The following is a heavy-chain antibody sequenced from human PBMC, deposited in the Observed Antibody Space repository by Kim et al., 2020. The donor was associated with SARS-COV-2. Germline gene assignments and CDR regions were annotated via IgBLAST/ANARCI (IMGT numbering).Heavy chain of an antibody. CDR3: ARHLEGYYHYYYYYGMDV. CDR2: IYYSGST. V-gene: IGHV4-39*01. J-gene: IGHJ6*02. Sequence: SETLSLTCTVSGGSISSSSYYWGWIRQPPGKGLEWIGSIYYSGSTYYNPSLKSRVTISVDTSKNQFSLKLSSVTAADTAVYYCARHLEGYYHYYYYYGMDVWGQGTTVTVSS. D-gene: IGHD3-10*01. CDR1: GGSISSSSYY.